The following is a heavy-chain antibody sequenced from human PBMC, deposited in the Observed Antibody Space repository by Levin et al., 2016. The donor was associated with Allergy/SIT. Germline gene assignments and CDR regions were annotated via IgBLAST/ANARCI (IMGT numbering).Heavy chain of an antibody. V-gene: IGHV4-4*02. D-gene: IGHD5-18*01. CDR2: IYHSGST. CDR3: ARDQQHGPFYYYYYGMDV. Sequence: WIRQPPGKGLEWIGEIYHSGSTNYNPSLKSRVTISVDKSKNQFSLKLSSVTAADTAVYYCARDQQHGPFYYYYYGMDVWGQGTTVTVSS. J-gene: IGHJ6*02.